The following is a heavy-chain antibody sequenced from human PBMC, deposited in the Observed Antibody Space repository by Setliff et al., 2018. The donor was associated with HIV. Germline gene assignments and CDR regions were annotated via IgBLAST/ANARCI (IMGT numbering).Heavy chain of an antibody. CDR1: GFTFTNSA. J-gene: IGHJ3*02. CDR3: AADPQTGTTSYDAFDI. CDR2: IVVGSGNT. V-gene: IGHV1-58*01. D-gene: IGHD1-7*01. Sequence: SVKVFFKASGFTFTNSAVQWVRQARGQRLEWIGWIVVGSGNTNYAQKFQERVTITRDMSTSRAYMELSGLRTEDTAVYYCAADPQTGTTSYDAFDIWGQGTVVTVSS.